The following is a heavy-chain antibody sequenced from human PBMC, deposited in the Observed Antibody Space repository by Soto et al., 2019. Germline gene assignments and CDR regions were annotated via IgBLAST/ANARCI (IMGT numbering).Heavy chain of an antibody. D-gene: IGHD3-16*02. CDR1: GFTFSSYG. V-gene: IGHV3-48*01. J-gene: IGHJ4*02. CDR3: ARIVTFGGVIASETDY. CDR2: ISSSSSTI. Sequence: GGSLRLSCAASGFTFSSYGMNGVRQAPGKGLEWVSYISSSSSTIYYADSVKGRFTISRDNAKNSLYLQMNSLRAEDTAVYYSARIVTFGGVIASETDYWGQGTLVTVSS.